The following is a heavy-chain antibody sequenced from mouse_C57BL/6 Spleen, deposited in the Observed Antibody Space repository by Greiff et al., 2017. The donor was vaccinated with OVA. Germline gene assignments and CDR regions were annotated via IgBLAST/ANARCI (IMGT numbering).Heavy chain of an antibody. CDR1: GYAFTNYL. D-gene: IGHD1-1*01. CDR2: INPGSGGT. V-gene: IGHV1-54*01. CDR3: ARPHYYGSSYDAMDY. Sequence: QVQLPQSGAELVRPGTSVKVSCKASGYAFTNYLIEWVKQRPGQGLEWIGVINPGSGGTNYNEKFKGKATLTADKSSSTAYMQLSSLTSEDSAVYFCARPHYYGSSYDAMDYWGQGTSVTVSS. J-gene: IGHJ4*01.